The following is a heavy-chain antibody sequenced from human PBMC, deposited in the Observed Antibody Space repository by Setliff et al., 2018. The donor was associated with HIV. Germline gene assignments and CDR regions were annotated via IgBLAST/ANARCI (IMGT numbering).Heavy chain of an antibody. V-gene: IGHV1-18*01. J-gene: IGHJ4*02. CDR3: TRDRVATTSLLYYFDY. CDR1: GYTFSSYG. CDR2: ISVFNGNT. D-gene: IGHD5-12*01. Sequence: ASVKVSCKASGYTFSSYGISWVRQAPGQGLEWVGWISVFNGNTDYAEKFEGRVTMTTDTSMNTAYMELRSLRSDDTAIYYCTRDRVATTSLLYYFDYWGQGTLVTVSS.